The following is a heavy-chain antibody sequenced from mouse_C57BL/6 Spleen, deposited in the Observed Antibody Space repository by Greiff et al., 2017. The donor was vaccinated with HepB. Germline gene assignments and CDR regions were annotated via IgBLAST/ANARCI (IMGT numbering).Heavy chain of an antibody. J-gene: IGHJ3*01. CDR3: ARARYYEYERSSWFAY. D-gene: IGHD2-4*01. CDR1: GYTFTDYY. Sequence: EVQLQQSGPELVKPGASVKISCKASGYTFTDYYMNWVKPSHGKSLEWIGDINPNNGGTSYNQKFKGKATLTVDKSSSTAYMELRSLTSEDSAVYYCARARYYEYERSSWFAYWGQGTLVTVSA. CDR2: INPNNGGT. V-gene: IGHV1-26*01.